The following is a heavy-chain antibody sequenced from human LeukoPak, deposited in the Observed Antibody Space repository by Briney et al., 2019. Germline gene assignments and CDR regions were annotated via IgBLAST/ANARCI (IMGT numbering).Heavy chain of an antibody. CDR3: ARAGSYQASFDY. Sequence: SETLSLTCTVSGGSISSYYWSWIRQPPGKGLEWIGYIYYSGSTNYNPSLKSRVTISVDTSKNQFSLKLSSVTAADTAEYYCARAGSYQASFDYWGQGTLVTVSS. J-gene: IGHJ4*02. D-gene: IGHD1-26*01. V-gene: IGHV4-59*01. CDR2: IYYSGST. CDR1: GGSISSYY.